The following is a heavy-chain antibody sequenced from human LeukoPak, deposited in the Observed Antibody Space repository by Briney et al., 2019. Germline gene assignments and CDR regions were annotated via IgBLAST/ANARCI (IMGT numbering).Heavy chain of an antibody. V-gene: IGHV3-30-3*01. Sequence: GGSLRLSCAASGFTFTNYALHWVRQAPGKGLEWVAVISYDGTNKYYADSVKGRLTISRDNSKNTLSLQMNSLRAEDTALYYCARGFVLGAAKNYFDYWGQGALVTVSS. CDR3: ARGFVLGAAKNYFDY. J-gene: IGHJ4*02. CDR1: GFTFTNYA. CDR2: ISYDGTNK. D-gene: IGHD2-21*02.